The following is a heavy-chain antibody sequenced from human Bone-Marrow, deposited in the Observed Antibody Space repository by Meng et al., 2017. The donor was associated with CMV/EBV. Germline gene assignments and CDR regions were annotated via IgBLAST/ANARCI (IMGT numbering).Heavy chain of an antibody. CDR2: ISWDGGST. J-gene: IGHJ4*02. Sequence: EGQLVGSGGVVVQPGGSLRLSCAASGFTFDDYTMHWVRQSPGKGLEWVSLISWDGGSTYYADSVKGRFTISRDNSKNSLYLQMNSLRTEDTALYYCAKEGGSSSPHFDYWGQGTLVTVSS. CDR3: AKEGGSSSPHFDY. CDR1: GFTFDDYT. V-gene: IGHV3-43*01. D-gene: IGHD6-6*01.